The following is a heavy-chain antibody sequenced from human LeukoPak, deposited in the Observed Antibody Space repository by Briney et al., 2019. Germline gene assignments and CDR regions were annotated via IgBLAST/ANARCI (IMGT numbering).Heavy chain of an antibody. J-gene: IGHJ4*02. CDR2: IYYSGST. V-gene: IGHV4-39*01. D-gene: IGHD3-22*01. CDR1: CCFINRCCFY. CDR3: ARQRSKYYYENY. Sequence: SETLSLTFTVSCCFINRCCFYLGWVRQPPGKGLEWIGSIYYSGSTYYNPSLKSRVTMSVDTSKNQFSLKLSSVTAADTAVYYCARQRSKYYYENYWGQGTLSPSPQ.